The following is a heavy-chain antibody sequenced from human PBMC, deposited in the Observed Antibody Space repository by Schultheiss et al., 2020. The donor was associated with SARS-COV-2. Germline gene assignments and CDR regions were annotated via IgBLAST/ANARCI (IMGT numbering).Heavy chain of an antibody. D-gene: IGHD2-15*01. Sequence: GESLKISCKASGYTFTSYAMNWVRQAPGQGLEWMGWINTNTGNPTYAQGFTGRFVFSLDTSVSTAYLQISSLKAEDTAVYYCANSGVAAGRERDWFDPWGQGTLVTVSS. V-gene: IGHV7-4-1*02. CDR2: INTNTGNP. J-gene: IGHJ5*02. CDR3: ANSGVAAGRERDWFDP. CDR1: GYTFTSYA.